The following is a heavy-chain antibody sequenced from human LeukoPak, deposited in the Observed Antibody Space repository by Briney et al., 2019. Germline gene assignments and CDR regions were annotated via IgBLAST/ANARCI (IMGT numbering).Heavy chain of an antibody. Sequence: PGRSLRLSCAASGFTFDDYAMHWVRQAPGKGLEWVSGISWNSGSIGYADSVKGRFTISRDNAKNSLYLQMNSLRAEDTALYYCAKGQQWLPPPFDPWGRGTLVTVSS. V-gene: IGHV3-9*01. CDR3: AKGQQWLPPPFDP. J-gene: IGHJ2*01. D-gene: IGHD6-19*01. CDR2: ISWNSGSI. CDR1: GFTFDDYA.